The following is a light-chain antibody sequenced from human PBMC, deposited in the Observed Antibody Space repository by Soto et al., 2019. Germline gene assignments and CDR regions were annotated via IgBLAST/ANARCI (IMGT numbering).Light chain of an antibody. V-gene: IGKV3-15*01. CDR2: GAS. CDR3: QHDKNRPPWT. J-gene: IGKJ1*01. CDR1: QSVCSN. Sequence: EIVRTQSPATLSVSPGERATLSCRASQSVCSNLAWYQQTPGQAPRLLIYGASTRATGIPARFSGSWSGTEFTLTISRLQSEVFAILYCQHDKNRPPWTFGHGTKVEIK.